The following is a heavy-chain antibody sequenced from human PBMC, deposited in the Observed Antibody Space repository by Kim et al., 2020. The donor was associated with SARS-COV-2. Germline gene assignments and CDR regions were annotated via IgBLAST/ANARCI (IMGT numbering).Heavy chain of an antibody. J-gene: IGHJ6*02. D-gene: IGHD3-9*01. V-gene: IGHV1-69*13. CDR2: IIPIFGTA. CDR1: GGTFSSYA. Sequence: SVKVSCKASGGTFSSYAISWVRQAPGQGLEWMGGIIPIFGTANYAQKFQGRVTITADESTSTAYMELSSLRSEDTAVYYCASYYDILTGYYTLTQNYYYGMDVWGQGTTVTVSS. CDR3: ASYYDILTGYYTLTQNYYYGMDV.